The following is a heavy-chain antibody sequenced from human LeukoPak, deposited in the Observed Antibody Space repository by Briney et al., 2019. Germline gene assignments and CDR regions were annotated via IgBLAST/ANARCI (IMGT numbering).Heavy chain of an antibody. D-gene: IGHD3-3*02. CDR2: ISSSSSYI. V-gene: IGHV3-21*01. CDR3: ARDFESFSSNWFDP. J-gene: IGHJ5*02. CDR1: GFTFSNYN. Sequence: PGGSLRLSCAASGFTFSNYNMNWVRQAPGKGLEWVSSISSSSSYIYYADSVKGRFTISRDNAKNPLYLQMNSLRAEDTAVYYCARDFESFSSNWFDPWGQGTLVTVSS.